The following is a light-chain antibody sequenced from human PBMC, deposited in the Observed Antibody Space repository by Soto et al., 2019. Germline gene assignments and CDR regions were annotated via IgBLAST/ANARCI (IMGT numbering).Light chain of an antibody. J-gene: IGLJ2*01. CDR1: NSDIGGFPY. V-gene: IGLV2-14*01. CDR2: EVS. Sequence: QSALTQPASVSGSPGQSITISCTGTNSDIGGFPYVSWYQQHPGKAPKLMIYEVSNRPSGVSNRFSGSKSGNTASLIISGLQAEDEADYYCTSYTVSTTVVFGGGTKLTVL. CDR3: TSYTVSTTVV.